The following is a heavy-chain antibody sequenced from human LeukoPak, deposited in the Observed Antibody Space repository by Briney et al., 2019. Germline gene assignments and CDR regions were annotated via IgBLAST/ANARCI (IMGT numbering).Heavy chain of an antibody. CDR3: AKDQLELSSPLFDY. CDR1: GFTVSSNY. J-gene: IGHJ4*02. D-gene: IGHD1-1*01. Sequence: PGGSLRLSCVVSGFTVSSNYMSWVRQAPGKGLEWVSVLYSGGNTYHADSVKGRFTISRDNSKNTLYLQMNSLRAEDTAVYYCAKDQLELSSPLFDYWGQGTLVTVSS. V-gene: IGHV3-53*01. CDR2: LYSGGNT.